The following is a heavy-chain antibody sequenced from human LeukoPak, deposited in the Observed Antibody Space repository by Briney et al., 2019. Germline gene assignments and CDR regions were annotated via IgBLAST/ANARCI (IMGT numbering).Heavy chain of an antibody. D-gene: IGHD4/OR15-4a*01. J-gene: IGHJ4*02. V-gene: IGHV4-34*01. CDR1: GGSFSGYY. Sequence: PSETLSLTCAVYGGSFSGYYWSWIRQPPGKGLEWIGEINHSGSTNYNPSLKSRVTISVDTSKNQFSLKLSSVTAADTAVYYCASPGANLVFDYWGQGTLVTVSS. CDR3: ASPGANLVFDY. CDR2: INHSGST.